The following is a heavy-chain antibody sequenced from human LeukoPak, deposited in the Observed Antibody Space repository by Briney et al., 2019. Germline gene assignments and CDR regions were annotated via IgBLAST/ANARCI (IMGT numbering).Heavy chain of an antibody. J-gene: IGHJ4*02. CDR2: IYSGGST. V-gene: IGHV3-53*01. CDR1: GFTVSSNY. Sequence: PGGSLRLSCAASGFTVSSNYMSWVRQAPGKGLEWVSVIYSGGSTYYADSVKGRFTISRDNSKNTLYLQMNSLRAEDTAVYYCARAQDPYYDILTGFDYWGQGTLVTVCS. D-gene: IGHD3-9*01. CDR3: ARAQDPYYDILTGFDY.